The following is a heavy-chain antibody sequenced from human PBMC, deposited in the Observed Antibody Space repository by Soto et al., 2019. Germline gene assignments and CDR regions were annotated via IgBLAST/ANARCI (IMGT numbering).Heavy chain of an antibody. CDR2: IYYSGST. J-gene: IGHJ5*02. CDR3: ARVFSDSSSFFDP. D-gene: IGHD6-13*01. CDR1: GGSMSSYY. Sequence: SETLSLTCTVSGGSMSSYYWSWIRQPPGKGLEWIGYIYYSGSTSYNPSLKSRVTISVDTSKNHFSLKLSSVTAADTAVYYCARVFSDSSSFFDPWGQGTLVTVSS. V-gene: IGHV4-59*12.